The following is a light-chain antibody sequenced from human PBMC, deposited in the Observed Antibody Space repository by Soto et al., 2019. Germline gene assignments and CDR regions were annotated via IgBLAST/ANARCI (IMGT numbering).Light chain of an antibody. V-gene: IGKV1-5*03. J-gene: IGKJ4*01. CDR3: QQYDSFALT. CDR1: QSISSW. Sequence: DIQMTQSPSTLSASVGDRVTITCLDSQSISSWLAWYQQKQEKAPKLLIYKASSLESGVPSRFSGSGYGTEFTLTISSLQPDDFATYFCQQYDSFALTFGGGTKVDI. CDR2: KAS.